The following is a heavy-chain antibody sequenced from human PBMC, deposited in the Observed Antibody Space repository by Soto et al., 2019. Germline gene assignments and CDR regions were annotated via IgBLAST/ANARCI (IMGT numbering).Heavy chain of an antibody. CDR3: AADRGYCTNGVCYDYYYYGMDV. Sequence: SVKVSCKASGFTFTSSAVQWVRQARGQRLEWIGWIVVGSGNTNYAQKFQERVTITRDMSTSTAYMELSSLRSEDTAVYYCAADRGYCTNGVCYDYYYYGMDVWGQGTTVTVSS. D-gene: IGHD2-8*01. J-gene: IGHJ6*02. CDR2: IVVGSGNT. CDR1: GFTFTSSA. V-gene: IGHV1-58*01.